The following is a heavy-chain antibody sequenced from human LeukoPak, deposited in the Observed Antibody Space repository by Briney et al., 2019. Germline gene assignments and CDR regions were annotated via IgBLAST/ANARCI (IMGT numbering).Heavy chain of an antibody. V-gene: IGHV3-33*01. CDR3: ARDSAYYYDSSGYPTA. J-gene: IGHJ4*02. Sequence: PGRSLRLSCAASGFTFSSYGMHWVRQAPGKGLEWMAVIWYDGSNKYYADSVKGRFTISRDNSKNTLYLQMNSLRAEDTAVYYCARDSAYYYDSSGYPTAWGQGTLVTVSS. D-gene: IGHD3-22*01. CDR1: GFTFSSYG. CDR2: IWYDGSNK.